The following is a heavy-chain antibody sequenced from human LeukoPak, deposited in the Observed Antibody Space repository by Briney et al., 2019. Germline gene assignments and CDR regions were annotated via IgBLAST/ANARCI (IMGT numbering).Heavy chain of an antibody. V-gene: IGHV5-51*01. D-gene: IGHD6-13*01. CDR3: ARRSIAAADPFDY. J-gene: IGHJ4*02. CDR2: VYPGDSDT. Sequence: GESLKISCEGSGYLFTTYWIGWVRQLPGKGLEWMGIVYPGDSDTRYSPSFQGQVTFSSDKSISTAYLQWSSLKASDTAMYYCARRSIAAADPFDYWGQGTLVTVSS. CDR1: GYLFTTYW.